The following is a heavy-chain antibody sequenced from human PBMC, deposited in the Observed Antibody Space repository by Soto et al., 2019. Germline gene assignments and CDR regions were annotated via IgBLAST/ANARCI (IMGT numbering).Heavy chain of an antibody. CDR3: AREWELPPIGDWRFDP. V-gene: IGHV4-31*03. J-gene: IGHJ5*02. CDR1: GGSISSGGYY. CDR2: IYYSGST. Sequence: QVQLQESGPGLVKPSQTLSLTCTVSGGSISSGGYYWSWIRQHPGKGLEWIGYIYYSGSTYYNPSLKSRVTISVYTSKNQFSLKLSSLTAADTAVYYWAREWELPPIGDWRFDPWGQGTLVTVSS. D-gene: IGHD1-26*01.